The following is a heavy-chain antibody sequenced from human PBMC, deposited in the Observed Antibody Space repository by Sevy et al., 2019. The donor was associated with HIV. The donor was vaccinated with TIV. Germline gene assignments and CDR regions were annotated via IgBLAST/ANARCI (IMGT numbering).Heavy chain of an antibody. D-gene: IGHD4-17*01. J-gene: IGHJ4*02. CDR1: GFIFSSYE. CDR3: ARDLPPSATTVAHFDY. V-gene: IGHV3-48*03. Sequence: GGSLRLSCAASGFIFSSYEMNWVRQAPGKGLEWISYIDNSGTNKYYSDSVRGRFTISRNNAKNSLYLQMNSLGAEDTAVYYCARDLPPSATTVAHFDYWGQGTLVTVSS. CDR2: IDNSGTNK.